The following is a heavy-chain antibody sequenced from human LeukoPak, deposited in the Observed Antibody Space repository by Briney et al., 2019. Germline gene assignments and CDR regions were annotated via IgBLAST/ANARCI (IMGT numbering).Heavy chain of an antibody. J-gene: IGHJ4*02. CDR1: GYNFSSYY. CDR2: INPSGDST. Sequence: ASVKVSCKASGYNFSSYYMHWVRQAPGQGLEWMGIINPSGDSTSYAQKFQGRVTVTRDTSTSTAYMELSSLRSEDTAVYYCTTARQGLYWGQGTLVTVSS. D-gene: IGHD6-19*01. V-gene: IGHV1-46*01. CDR3: TTARQGLY.